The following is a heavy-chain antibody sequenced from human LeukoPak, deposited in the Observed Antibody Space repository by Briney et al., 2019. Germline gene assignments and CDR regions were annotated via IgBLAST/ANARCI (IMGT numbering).Heavy chain of an antibody. D-gene: IGHD2-2*01. CDR1: GFTFDDYA. CDR2: ISWNSGSI. Sequence: PGRSLRLSCAASGFTFDDYAMHWVRQAPGKGLEWVSGISWNSGSIGYADSVKGRFTISRDNAKNSLYLQMNSLRAEDTALYYCANRCSSTSCYGAFDIWGQGTMVTVSS. J-gene: IGHJ3*02. CDR3: ANRCSSTSCYGAFDI. V-gene: IGHV3-9*01.